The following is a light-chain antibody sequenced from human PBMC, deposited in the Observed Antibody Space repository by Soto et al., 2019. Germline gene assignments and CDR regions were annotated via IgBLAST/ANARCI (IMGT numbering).Light chain of an antibody. CDR2: LGS. V-gene: IGKV2-28*01. J-gene: IGKJ1*01. CDR3: MQALQIWT. CDR1: QSLLHSDGYNY. Sequence: DIVVTQSPLSLTVAPGEPASISCTSSQSLLHSDGYNYLQWYLQKPWQSPQLLIYLGSTRASGVPDRFSGSGSGTDFTLKISRVEAEDVGVYYCMQALQIWTFGQGTKVEIK.